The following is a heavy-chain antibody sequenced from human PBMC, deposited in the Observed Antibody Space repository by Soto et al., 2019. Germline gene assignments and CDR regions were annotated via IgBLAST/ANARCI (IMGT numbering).Heavy chain of an antibody. Sequence: GASVKVSCKVSGYTFTSYGISWVRPAPGQGLEWMGWISAYNGNTNYAQKLQGRVTMTTDTSTSTAYMELRGLRSDDTAVYYCATNSCYYDSSGYPPGNAFDIWGQGTMVTVSS. CDR2: ISAYNGNT. CDR3: ATNSCYYDSSGYPPGNAFDI. J-gene: IGHJ3*02. CDR1: GYTFTSYG. V-gene: IGHV1-18*04. D-gene: IGHD3-22*01.